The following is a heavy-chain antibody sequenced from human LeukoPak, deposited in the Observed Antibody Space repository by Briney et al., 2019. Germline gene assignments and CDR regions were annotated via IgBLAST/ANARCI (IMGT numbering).Heavy chain of an antibody. CDR1: GFTFSSYW. Sequence: PGGSLRLSCAASGFTFSSYWVSWVRQAPGKGLEWVANIKQDGSEKYYVDSVKGRFTISRDNAKNSLYLQMNSLRAEDTAVYYCARIRYGSGDYWGQGTLVTVSS. CDR3: ARIRYGSGDY. V-gene: IGHV3-7*01. CDR2: IKQDGSEK. D-gene: IGHD3-10*01. J-gene: IGHJ4*02.